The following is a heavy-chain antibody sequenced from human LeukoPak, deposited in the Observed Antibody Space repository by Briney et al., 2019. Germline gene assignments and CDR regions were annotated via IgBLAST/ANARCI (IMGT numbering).Heavy chain of an antibody. CDR2: ILYDGSNK. J-gene: IGHJ4*02. CDR1: AFTFSSSA. D-gene: IGHD4-17*01. CDR3: ASGRDYGFDY. V-gene: IGHV3-30*02. Sequence: PGGSLRLSCAASAFTFSSSAMDWVRQAPGKGLEWVSFILYDGSNKYYADSVKGRFTISRDNSKNTLYLQMNNLGPEDTAVYYCASGRDYGFDYWGQGTLVTVSS.